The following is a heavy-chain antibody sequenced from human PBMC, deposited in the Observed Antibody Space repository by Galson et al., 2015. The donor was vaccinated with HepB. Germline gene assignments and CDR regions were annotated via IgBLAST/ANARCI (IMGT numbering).Heavy chain of an antibody. CDR2: IILILGIA. CDR1: GGTFSSYT. Sequence: SVKVSCRASGGTFSSYTISWVRQAPGQGLEWMGRIILILGIANYAQKFQGRVTITADKSTSTAYMELSNLRSEDTAVYYCARGLPPYGSGSYYDYWGQGTLVTVSS. J-gene: IGHJ4*02. V-gene: IGHV1-69*02. CDR3: ARGLPPYGSGSYYDY. D-gene: IGHD3-10*01.